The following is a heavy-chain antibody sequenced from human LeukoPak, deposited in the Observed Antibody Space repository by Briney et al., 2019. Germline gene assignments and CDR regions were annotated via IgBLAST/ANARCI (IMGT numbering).Heavy chain of an antibody. J-gene: IGHJ4*02. D-gene: IGHD6-13*01. CDR1: GFIFSDYY. CDR3: AKSYSSSWLTYFDY. CDR2: FSGSGDSP. V-gene: IGHV3-23*01. Sequence: GGSLRLSCAASGFIFSDYYMSWIRQAPGKGLEWVSIFSGSGDSPYYADSVKGRFTISRDNSKNTLYLQMNSLRAEDTAVYFCAKSYSSSWLTYFDYWGQGNLVTVSS.